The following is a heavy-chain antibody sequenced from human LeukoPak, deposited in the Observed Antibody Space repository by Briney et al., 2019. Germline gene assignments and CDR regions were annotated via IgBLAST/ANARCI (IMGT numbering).Heavy chain of an antibody. D-gene: IGHD5-18*01. CDR3: ARARYGYSYKAPLDY. Sequence: GASVKVSCKASGYTFTSYYMHWVRQAPGQGLEWMGIINPSGGSTNYAQKFQGRVTITTDESTSTAYMELSSLRSEDTAVYYCARARYGYSYKAPLDYWGQGTLVTVSS. CDR1: GYTFTSYY. V-gene: IGHV1-46*01. CDR2: INPSGGST. J-gene: IGHJ4*02.